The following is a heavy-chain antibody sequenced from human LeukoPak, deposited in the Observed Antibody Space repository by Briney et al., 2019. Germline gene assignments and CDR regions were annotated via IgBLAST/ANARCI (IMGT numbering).Heavy chain of an antibody. J-gene: IGHJ3*02. CDR1: GGSISSYY. D-gene: IGHD2-8*01. CDR2: IYCSGST. Sequence: PSETLSLTCTVSGGSISSYYWSWIRQPPGKGLEWIGYIYCSGSTNYNPSLKSRVTISVDTSKNQFSLKLSSVTAADTAVYYCARHAYCTNGVCYVRAFDIWGQGTMVTVSS. V-gene: IGHV4-59*08. CDR3: ARHAYCTNGVCYVRAFDI.